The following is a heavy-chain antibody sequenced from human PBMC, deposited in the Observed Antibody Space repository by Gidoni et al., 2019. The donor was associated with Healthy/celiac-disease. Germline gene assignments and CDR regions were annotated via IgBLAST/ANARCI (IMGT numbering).Heavy chain of an antibody. Sequence: QVQLQQWGAGLLKPSETLSLSCAVYGGSFSGYYWSWIRPPPGKGLDWIGEINPSGSTNYNPSLKSRVTISVDTSKNQFSLKLSSVTAADTAVYYCARGESYYYGMDVWGQGTTVTVSS. CDR3: ARGESYYYGMDV. V-gene: IGHV4-34*01. CDR1: GGSFSGYY. CDR2: INPSGST. J-gene: IGHJ6*02.